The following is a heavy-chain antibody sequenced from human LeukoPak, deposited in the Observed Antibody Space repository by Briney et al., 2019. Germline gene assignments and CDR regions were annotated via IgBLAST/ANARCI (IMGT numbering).Heavy chain of an antibody. J-gene: IGHJ4*02. CDR3: AIGGDSSSSSIDY. CDR1: GGSISSSSYY. CDR2: IYYSGST. V-gene: IGHV4-39*01. Sequence: PSETLSLTCTVSGGSISSSSYYWGWIRQPPGKGLEWIVSIYYSGSTYYNPSLKSRVTISVDTSKNQFSLKLSSVTAADTAVYYCAIGGDSSSSSIDYWGQGTLVTVSS. D-gene: IGHD6-6*01.